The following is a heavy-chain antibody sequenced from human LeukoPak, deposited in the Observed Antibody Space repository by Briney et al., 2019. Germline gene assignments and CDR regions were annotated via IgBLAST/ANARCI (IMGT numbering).Heavy chain of an antibody. CDR1: GFTFSSYG. D-gene: IGHD6-19*01. CDR2: IWYDGSNK. Sequence: PGGSLRLSCAASGFTFSSYGMHWVRQAPGKGLEWVAVIWYDGSNKYYADSVKGRFTISRDNSKNTLYLQMNSLRAEDTAVYYCARDLSSIAVVYTGGYWGQGTLVTVSS. CDR3: ARDLSSIAVVYTGGY. J-gene: IGHJ4*02. V-gene: IGHV3-33*01.